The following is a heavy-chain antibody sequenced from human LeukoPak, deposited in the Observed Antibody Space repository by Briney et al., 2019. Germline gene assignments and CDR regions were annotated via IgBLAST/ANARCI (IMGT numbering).Heavy chain of an antibody. CDR3: ARHPFATPFDR. Sequence: PPETLSLTCAVSGDSVSFSYWSWIRQPPGKGLEWIGYVFHTGDSNCNPSLKRRVTMSLDTSKNQLSLRLTSVTAADTAVYYCARHPFATPFDRWGRGTLVTVSS. D-gene: IGHD2-15*01. J-gene: IGHJ5*02. CDR2: VFHTGDS. CDR1: GDSVSFSY. V-gene: IGHV4-59*08.